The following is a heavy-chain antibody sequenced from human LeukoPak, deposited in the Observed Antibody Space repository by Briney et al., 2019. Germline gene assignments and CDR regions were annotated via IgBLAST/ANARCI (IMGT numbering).Heavy chain of an antibody. CDR1: GYTFTGYY. CDR2: INPNSGGT. CDR3: ARDSIAVARFDY. Sequence: ASVKVSCKASGYTFTGYYMHWVRQAPGQGLEWMGWINPNSGGTNYAQKFQGRVTMTRDTSISTAYMELSRLRSDDTAVYYCARDSIAVARFDYWGQGTLVTVSS. V-gene: IGHV1-2*02. J-gene: IGHJ4*02. D-gene: IGHD6-19*01.